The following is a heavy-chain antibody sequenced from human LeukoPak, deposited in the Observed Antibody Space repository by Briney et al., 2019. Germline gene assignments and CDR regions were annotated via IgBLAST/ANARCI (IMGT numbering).Heavy chain of an antibody. Sequence: PSETLSLTCTVSGGSISNYYWSWIRQPPGKGLEWIEHIYYSGATKYNPSLKSRITISVDTSKNQFSLMLSSVTAADTAVYYCARFGITVVRGGEYYFDYWGQGTLVTVSS. V-gene: IGHV4-59*08. CDR3: ARFGITVVRGGEYYFDY. CDR1: GGSISNYY. D-gene: IGHD3-10*01. CDR2: IYYSGAT. J-gene: IGHJ4*02.